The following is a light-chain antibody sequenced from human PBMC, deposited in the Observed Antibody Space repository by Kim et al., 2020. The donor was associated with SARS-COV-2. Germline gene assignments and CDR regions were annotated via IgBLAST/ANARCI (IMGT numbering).Light chain of an antibody. CDR1: KLGDKY. CDR3: QAWDSSTVV. Sequence: SYELTQPPSVSVSPGQTASITCSGDKLGDKYACWYQQKPGQSPVLVIYQDSKRLSGIPERFSGSNSGNTATLTISGTQAMDEADYYCQAWDSSTVVLGGG. CDR2: QDS. V-gene: IGLV3-1*01. J-gene: IGLJ2*01.